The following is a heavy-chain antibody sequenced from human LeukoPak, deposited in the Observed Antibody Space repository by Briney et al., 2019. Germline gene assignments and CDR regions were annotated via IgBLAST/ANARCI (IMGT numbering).Heavy chain of an antibody. D-gene: IGHD1-1*01. CDR1: GGSISSGDYC. Sequence: PSETLSLTCTVSGGSISSGDYCWSWIRQPQGKGLEWIGYIYYSGSTYYNPSLKSRVTISVDKSKNQISLKLSSVTAADTAVYYGAREWKGPFDYWGQGTLVTVSS. CDR2: IYYSGST. J-gene: IGHJ4*02. V-gene: IGHV4-30-4*08. CDR3: AREWKGPFDY.